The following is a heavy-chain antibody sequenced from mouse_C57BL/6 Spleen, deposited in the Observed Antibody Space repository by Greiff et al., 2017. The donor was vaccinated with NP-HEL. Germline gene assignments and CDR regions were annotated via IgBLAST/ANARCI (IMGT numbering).Heavy chain of an antibody. J-gene: IGHJ3*01. D-gene: IGHD1-1*01. Sequence: EVQLVESGAELVRPGASVKLSCTASGFNIKDDYMHWVKQRPEQGLEWIGWIDPENGDTEYASKFQGKATITADTSSNTAYLQLSSLTSEDTAVYYCTTSRYGSSPFAYWGQGTLVTVSA. CDR2: IDPENGDT. CDR3: TTSRYGSSPFAY. V-gene: IGHV14-4*01. CDR1: GFNIKDDY.